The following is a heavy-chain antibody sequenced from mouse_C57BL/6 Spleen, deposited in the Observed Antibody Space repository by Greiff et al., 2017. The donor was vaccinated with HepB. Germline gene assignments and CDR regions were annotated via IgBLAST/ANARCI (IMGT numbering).Heavy chain of an antibody. V-gene: IGHV14-2*01. CDR3: APSYYGSRYRDYAMDY. Sequence: EVQLQQSGAELVKPGASVKLSCTASGFNIKDYYMHWVKQRTEQGLEWIGRIVPEDGETKYAPKFQGQATITADTSSNTAYLQLGSLTSEDTAVYYCAPSYYGSRYRDYAMDYWGQGTSVTVSS. J-gene: IGHJ4*01. D-gene: IGHD1-1*01. CDR2: IVPEDGET. CDR1: GFNIKDYY.